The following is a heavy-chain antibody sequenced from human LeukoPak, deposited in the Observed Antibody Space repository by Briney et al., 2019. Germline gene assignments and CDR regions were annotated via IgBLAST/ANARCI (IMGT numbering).Heavy chain of an antibody. CDR3: SRAGLPYGMDV. V-gene: IGHV3-74*01. CDR2: VNSDGSIT. D-gene: IGHD3-16*01. CDR1: GFTFSSYS. J-gene: IGHJ6*02. Sequence: GGSLRLSCAASGFTFSSYSMHWVRQAPGKGLVWVSRVNSDGSITTYADSVKGRFTISRDNAKNTLYLQMNSLRAEDTAVYYCSRAGLPYGMDVWGQGTTVTVSS.